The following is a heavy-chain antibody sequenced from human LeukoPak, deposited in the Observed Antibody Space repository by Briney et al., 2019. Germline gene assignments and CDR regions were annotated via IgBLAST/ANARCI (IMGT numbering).Heavy chain of an antibody. V-gene: IGHV3-66*01. J-gene: IGHJ4*02. Sequence: GGSMRLSCVASGFTVSSNYMSWVRQAPGKGLEWVSVIYSGGSTYYADSVKGRFTISRDNSKNTLYLQMNSLRAEDTAVYYCARFRTAFDYWGQGTLVTVSS. CDR3: ARFRTAFDY. CDR1: GFTVSSNY. D-gene: IGHD5-18*01. CDR2: IYSGGST.